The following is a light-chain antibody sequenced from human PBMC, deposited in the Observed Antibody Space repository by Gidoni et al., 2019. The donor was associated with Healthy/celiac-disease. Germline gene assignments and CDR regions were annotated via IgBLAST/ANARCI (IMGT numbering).Light chain of an antibody. Sequence: EIVLTQSPGTLSLSPWERATLSCRASQSVIRSYLAWYQQKPGQAPRLLIYGASSRATGIPDRFSGSGAGTDVTLTIGRLEPEDFAVYYCQQYGSAPGTFGQGTKVEIK. CDR1: QSVIRSY. CDR2: GAS. V-gene: IGKV3-20*01. J-gene: IGKJ1*01. CDR3: QQYGSAPGT.